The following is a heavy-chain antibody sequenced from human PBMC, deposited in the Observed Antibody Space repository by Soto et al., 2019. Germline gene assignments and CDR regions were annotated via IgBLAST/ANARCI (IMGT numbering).Heavy chain of an antibody. CDR3: ARDVTDIVVVPAAGGFDY. Sequence: GGTNYAQKFQGWVTMTRDTSISTAYMELSRLRSDDTAVYYCARDVTDIVVVPAAGGFDYWGQGTLVTVSS. CDR2: GGT. V-gene: IGHV1-2*04. J-gene: IGHJ4*02. D-gene: IGHD2-2*01.